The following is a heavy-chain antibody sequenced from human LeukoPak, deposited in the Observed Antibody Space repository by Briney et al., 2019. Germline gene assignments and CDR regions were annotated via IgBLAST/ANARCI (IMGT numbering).Heavy chain of an antibody. V-gene: IGHV4-4*07. Sequence: SETLSLTCTVSGDSISSYYWSWIRQSAGQGLEWIGRIYSSGSTNYSPSLKSRVTMSVDRSKNQFSLRVSSVTAADTAVYFCVRDLGRFDSWGLGAPVLVSS. J-gene: IGHJ5*01. CDR2: IYSSGST. CDR3: VRDLGRFDS. CDR1: GDSISSYY.